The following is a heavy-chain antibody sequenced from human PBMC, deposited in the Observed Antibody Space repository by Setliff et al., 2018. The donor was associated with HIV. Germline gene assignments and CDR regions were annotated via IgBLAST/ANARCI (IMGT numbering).Heavy chain of an antibody. Sequence: PGGSLRLSCAASGFTFSGYWMHWVRQVPGKGLVWVSRIKNDGRNTDYADSVKGRFTISTDSAKNTLYLEMNSLRAEDTAVYYCARGLMGVGGAFDIWGQGTMVTVSS. CDR2: IKNDGRNT. CDR1: GFTFSGYW. D-gene: IGHD2-8*01. J-gene: IGHJ3*02. V-gene: IGHV3-74*01. CDR3: ARGLMGVGGAFDI.